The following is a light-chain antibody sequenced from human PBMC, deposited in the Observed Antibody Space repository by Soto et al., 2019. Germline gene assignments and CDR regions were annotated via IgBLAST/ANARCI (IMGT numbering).Light chain of an antibody. CDR1: SSNIGAGY. J-gene: IGLJ2*01. V-gene: IGLV1-40*01. CDR3: QSYDSSLSGYVV. CDR2: GNS. Sequence: QPVLTQPPSVSGAPGQRVTISCTGSSSNIGAGYVHWYQQLPGTAPKLLIYGNSNRPSGVPDRFSGSKSGTSASLAITGLQAEDEADYYCQSYDSSLSGYVVFGGGTKVTVL.